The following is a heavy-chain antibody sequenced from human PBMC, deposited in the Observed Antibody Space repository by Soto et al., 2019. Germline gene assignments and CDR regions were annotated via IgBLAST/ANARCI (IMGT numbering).Heavy chain of an antibody. CDR3: ATGGELGSLEY. Sequence: EVQLVESGGGLVQPGGSLKLSCVASGFTFSGRWMHWVRQSPGKGLVWVSHIISDGSRTSYVDSVKGRFSISRDNAENTVSLQMNRLRVEDTAVYYGATGGELGSLEYWGQGIVVTVSS. V-gene: IGHV3-74*01. CDR2: IISDGSRT. CDR1: GFTFSGRW. J-gene: IGHJ4*02. D-gene: IGHD3-16*01.